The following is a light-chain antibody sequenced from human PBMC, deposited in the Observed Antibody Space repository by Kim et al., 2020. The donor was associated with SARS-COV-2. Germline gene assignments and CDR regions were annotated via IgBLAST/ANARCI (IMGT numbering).Light chain of an antibody. CDR2: GNS. J-gene: IGLJ2*01. CDR3: QSYDSSLRDVV. V-gene: IGLV1-40*01. CDR1: GSNIAAGYD. Sequence: QGVTIACTGRGSNIAAGYDVHWYQQLPGTAPKLLIYGNSNRPSGVPDRFSGSKSGTSASLAITGLQAEDEADYYCQSYDSSLRDVVFGGGTQLTVL.